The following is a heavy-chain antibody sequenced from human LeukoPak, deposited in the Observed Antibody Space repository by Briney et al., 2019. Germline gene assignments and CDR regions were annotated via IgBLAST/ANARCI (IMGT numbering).Heavy chain of an antibody. Sequence: SETLSLTCTVSDGSISSYYWGWIRQPPGKGLEWIGSIYYSRSTYYNPSLKSRVTISVDTSKNQFSLKLSSVTAADTAVYYCARRLYDYVWGSYRYPLGGAFDIWGQGTMVTVSS. J-gene: IGHJ3*02. V-gene: IGHV4-39*01. CDR3: ARRLYDYVWGSYRYPLGGAFDI. D-gene: IGHD3-16*02. CDR2: IYYSRST. CDR1: DGSISSYY.